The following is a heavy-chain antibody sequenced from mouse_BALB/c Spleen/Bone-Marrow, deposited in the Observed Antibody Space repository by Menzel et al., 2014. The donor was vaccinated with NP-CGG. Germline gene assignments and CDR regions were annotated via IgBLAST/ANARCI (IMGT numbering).Heavy chain of an antibody. J-gene: IGHJ3*01. D-gene: IGHD2-4*01. V-gene: IGHV5-9-1*01. Sequence: EVMLVESGGDLVKPGGSLKLSCAASGFTFSNYDMSWGRPTPEKRLEWVATISSGGYYSYYPDSVKGRFTISRDNAKNTLYLQMSSLRSEDTAMYYCATGDYGAWFACWGQGTLVTVSA. CDR2: ISSGGYYS. CDR3: ATGDYGAWFAC. CDR1: GFTFSNYD.